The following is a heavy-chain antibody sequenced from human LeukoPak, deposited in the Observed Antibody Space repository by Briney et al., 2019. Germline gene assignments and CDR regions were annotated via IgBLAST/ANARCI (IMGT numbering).Heavy chain of an antibody. CDR3: AKGPLRGTAAAIDY. CDR2: ISYDGRNI. Sequence: GGSLRLSCAASGFTFSSYSMNWVRQAPGKGLEWVAVISYDGRNIHYPDSVKGRFTISRDISTDALWLQMDSLRTEDTAVYYCAKGPLRGTAAAIDYWGQGTLVTVSS. CDR1: GFTFSSYS. D-gene: IGHD2-2*01. V-gene: IGHV3-30*18. J-gene: IGHJ4*02.